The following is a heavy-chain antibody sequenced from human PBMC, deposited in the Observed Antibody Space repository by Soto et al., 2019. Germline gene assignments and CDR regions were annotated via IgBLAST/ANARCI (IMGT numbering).Heavy chain of an antibody. V-gene: IGHV4-39*01. CDR2: IYNSGST. J-gene: IGHJ4*02. D-gene: IGHD3-22*01. CDR1: GGAISSSSYH. CDR3: ARPKSPIPYYDSSGYENYFDY. Sequence: SETLSLTSTISGGAISSSSYHWGWIRQPPGKGLEWIGSIYNSGSTYYKPSLKSRITISVDTSKNQFFLKLSSVTAADTAVYYCARPKSPIPYYDSSGYENYFDYWGQGTLVTGSA.